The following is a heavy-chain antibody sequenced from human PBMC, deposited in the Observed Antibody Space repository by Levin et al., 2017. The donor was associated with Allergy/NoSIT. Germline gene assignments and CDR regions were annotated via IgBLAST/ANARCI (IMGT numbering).Heavy chain of an antibody. V-gene: IGHV3-30*04. Sequence: QAGGSLRLSCAASGFTFSSYAMHWVRQAPGKGLEWVAVISYDGSNKYYADSVKGRFTISRDNSKNTLYLQMNSLRAEDTAVYYCARDRSGSGGRPYYYYGMDVWGQGTTVTVSS. D-gene: IGHD2-15*01. CDR3: ARDRSGSGGRPYYYYGMDV. CDR2: ISYDGSNK. CDR1: GFTFSSYA. J-gene: IGHJ6*02.